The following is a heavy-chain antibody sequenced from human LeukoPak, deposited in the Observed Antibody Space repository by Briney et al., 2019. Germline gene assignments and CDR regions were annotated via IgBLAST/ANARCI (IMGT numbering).Heavy chain of an antibody. D-gene: IGHD6-13*01. CDR2: ISAYNGNT. CDR3: ARVSPEGDSSSWYPGWFDP. Sequence: ASVKVSCKASGYTFTSYGISWVRQAPGQGLEWMGWISAYNGNTNYAQKLQGRVTMTTDTSTSTAYMELRSLRSDDTAVYYCARVSPEGDSSSWYPGWFDPGAREPWSPSPQ. CDR1: GYTFTSYG. J-gene: IGHJ5*02. V-gene: IGHV1-18*01.